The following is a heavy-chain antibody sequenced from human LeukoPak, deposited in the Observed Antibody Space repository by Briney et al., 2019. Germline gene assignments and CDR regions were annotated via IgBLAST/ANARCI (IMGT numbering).Heavy chain of an antibody. CDR3: AKETTGRSGNAFDI. Sequence: GGSLRLSCAASGFTFSSYGMHWVRQAPGKGLEWVAFIRYDGSNKYYADSVKGRFTISRDNSKNTLYLQMNSLRAEDTAVYYCAKETTGRSGNAFDIWGQGTMVTVSS. CDR2: IRYDGSNK. D-gene: IGHD2-15*01. J-gene: IGHJ3*02. V-gene: IGHV3-30*02. CDR1: GFTFSSYG.